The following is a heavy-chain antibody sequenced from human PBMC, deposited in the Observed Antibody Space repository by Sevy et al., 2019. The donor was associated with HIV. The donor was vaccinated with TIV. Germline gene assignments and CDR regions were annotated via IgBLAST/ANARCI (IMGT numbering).Heavy chain of an antibody. CDR1: GFTFSSYA. D-gene: IGHD3-9*01. J-gene: IGHJ6*02. Sequence: GGSLRLSCAASGFTFSSYAMSWVRQAPGKGLEWVSAISGSGGSPYYADSVKGRFTISRDNSKNTLYLQMNSLRAEDTAVYYCANARYDILTGYSYYYYGMDVWGQGTTVNVSS. CDR3: ANARYDILTGYSYYYYGMDV. CDR2: ISGSGGSP. V-gene: IGHV3-23*01.